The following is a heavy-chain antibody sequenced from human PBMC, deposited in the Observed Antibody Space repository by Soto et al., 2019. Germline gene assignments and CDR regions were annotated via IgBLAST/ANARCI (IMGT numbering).Heavy chain of an antibody. Sequence: QVQLVQSGAEVKKPGASVKVSCKASGYTFTSYDINWVRQATGQGLEWMGWMNPNSGNTGYAQKFQGRVTMTRNTXIXTXXMELSSLRAEDTAVYYCARGIVATAEVYYYYGMDVWGQGTTVTVSS. D-gene: IGHD5-12*01. CDR2: MNPNSGNT. CDR3: ARGIVATAEVYYYYGMDV. V-gene: IGHV1-8*01. J-gene: IGHJ6*02. CDR1: GYTFTSYD.